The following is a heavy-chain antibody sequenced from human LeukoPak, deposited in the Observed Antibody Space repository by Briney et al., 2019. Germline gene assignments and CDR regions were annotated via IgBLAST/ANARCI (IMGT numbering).Heavy chain of an antibody. V-gene: IGHV1-2*02. CDR1: RYTFTGYH. J-gene: IGHJ6*03. CDR3: ARSEQFPYYMDV. CDR2: IYPNSGGT. Sequence: GASVKVSCKASRYTFTGYHMHWVRQAPGQGLEWMGWIYPNSGGTNYAQKFQGRVTMTRDTSISTAYMELSRLRSDDTAVYYCARSEQFPYYMDVWGKGTTVTVSS. D-gene: IGHD6-19*01.